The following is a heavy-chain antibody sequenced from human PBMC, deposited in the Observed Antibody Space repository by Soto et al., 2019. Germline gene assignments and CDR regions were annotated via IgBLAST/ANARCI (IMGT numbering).Heavy chain of an antibody. CDR1: GYTFTSYG. Sequence: GASVKVSCKASGYTFTSYGISWVRQAPGQGLEWMGWISAYNGNTNYAQKLQGRVTVTTDTSTSTAYMELRSLRSDDTAVYYCARGEDVVVVAATNYWGQGTLVTVSS. D-gene: IGHD2-15*01. CDR2: ISAYNGNT. CDR3: ARGEDVVVVAATNY. V-gene: IGHV1-18*01. J-gene: IGHJ4*02.